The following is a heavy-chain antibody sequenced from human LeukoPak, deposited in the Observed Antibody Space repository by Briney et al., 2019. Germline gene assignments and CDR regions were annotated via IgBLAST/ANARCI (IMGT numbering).Heavy chain of an antibody. V-gene: IGHV1-46*01. CDR3: ARASEDYYDSSGYYSGAHY. Sequence: ASVKVSCKASGYTFTSYYMHWVRQAPGQGLEWMGIINPSGGSTSYAQKFQGRVTMTRDTSTSTVYMELSSLRSEDTAAYYCARASEDYYDSSGYYSGAHYWGQGTLVTVSS. J-gene: IGHJ4*02. CDR1: GYTFTSYY. CDR2: INPSGGST. D-gene: IGHD3-22*01.